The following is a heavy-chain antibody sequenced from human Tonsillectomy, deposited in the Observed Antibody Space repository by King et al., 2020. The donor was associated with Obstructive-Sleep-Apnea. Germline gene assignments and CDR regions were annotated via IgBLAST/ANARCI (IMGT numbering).Heavy chain of an antibody. CDR1: GFTFSSYA. Sequence: QLVESGGGLVQPGGSLRLSCAASGFTFSSYAIRWVRQAPGKGREWGAAMSVSGVNTYYADSGKGRFTISRDNSKNTLCLQMNSLRAEDTAVYYCAKDHFSSSWFWDYWGQGTLVTVSS. CDR2: MSVSGVNT. J-gene: IGHJ4*02. CDR3: AKDHFSSSWFWDY. V-gene: IGHV3-23*04. D-gene: IGHD6-13*01.